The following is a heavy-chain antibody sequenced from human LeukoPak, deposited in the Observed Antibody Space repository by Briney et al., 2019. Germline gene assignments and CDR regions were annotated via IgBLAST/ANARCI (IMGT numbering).Heavy chain of an antibody. J-gene: IGHJ4*02. CDR2: ISGSGGST. CDR3: TRLHLG. V-gene: IGHV3-23*01. Sequence: GGTLRLSCAASGFTFSSYGMSWVRQAPGKGLEWVSAISGSGGSTYYADSVKGRFTISRGNSKNTLYLQMNSLKTEDTAVYYCTRLHLGWGQGTLVTVSS. CDR1: GFTFSSYG. D-gene: IGHD2-21*02.